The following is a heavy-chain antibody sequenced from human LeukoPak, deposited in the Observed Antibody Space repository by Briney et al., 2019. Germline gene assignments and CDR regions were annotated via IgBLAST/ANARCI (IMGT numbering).Heavy chain of an antibody. Sequence: GGSLKLSCAASGFTFSSYAMSWVRQAPGKGLEWVSAISGSGGSTYYADSVKGRFTISRDNSKNTLYLQMNSLRAEDTAVYYCAKDRVITTSKVSNWFDPWGQGTLVTVSS. V-gene: IGHV3-23*01. CDR1: GFTFSSYA. D-gene: IGHD1-20*01. CDR3: AKDRVITTSKVSNWFDP. CDR2: ISGSGGST. J-gene: IGHJ5*02.